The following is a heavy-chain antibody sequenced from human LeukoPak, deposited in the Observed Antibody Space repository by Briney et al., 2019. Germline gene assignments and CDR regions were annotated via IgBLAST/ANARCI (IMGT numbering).Heavy chain of an antibody. CDR1: GYIFTSNY. V-gene: IGHV1-69*13. D-gene: IGHD3-3*01. CDR3: AVGDFWSGYYHSGYYFDY. Sequence: ASVKVSCKASGYIFTSNYIRWVRQAPGQGLEWMGGIIPIFGTANYAQKFQGRVTITADESTSTAYMELSSLRSEDTAVYYCAVGDFWSGYYHSGYYFDYWGRGTLVTVSS. J-gene: IGHJ4*02. CDR2: IIPIFGTA.